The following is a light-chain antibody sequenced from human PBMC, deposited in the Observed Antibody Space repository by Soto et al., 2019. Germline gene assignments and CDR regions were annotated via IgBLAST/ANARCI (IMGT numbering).Light chain of an antibody. J-gene: IGKJ1*01. CDR3: QEYDRYWT. CDR2: QAS. Sequence: DIQMTQSPSSLSASVGDRVTITCRASQSISSWLAWYQQKPGKAPKLLIYQASSLGSGVPSRFSGSGSGTEFTLTISSLQPDDFATYYCQEYDRYWTFGQGTKVEIK. V-gene: IGKV1-5*03. CDR1: QSISSW.